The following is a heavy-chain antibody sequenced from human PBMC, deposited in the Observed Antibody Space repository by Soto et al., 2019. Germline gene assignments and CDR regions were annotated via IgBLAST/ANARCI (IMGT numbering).Heavy chain of an antibody. D-gene: IGHD3-10*01. J-gene: IGHJ4*02. CDR2: IYYGGNT. Sequence: PSETLSLTCTVSGGSISSSSYYWGWIRQTPGKGLEWIGSIYYGGNTYLNPSLKSRVTISVDTSKNQFSLKLSSVTAADTAVYYCAAVIRGDFYFDYWGQGTLVTVSS. CDR1: GGSISSSSYY. V-gene: IGHV4-39*01. CDR3: AAVIRGDFYFDY.